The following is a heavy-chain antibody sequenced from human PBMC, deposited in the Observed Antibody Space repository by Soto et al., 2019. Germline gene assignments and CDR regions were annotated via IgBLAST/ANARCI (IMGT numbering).Heavy chain of an antibody. CDR1: GFTFSSYW. V-gene: IGHV3-7*05. CDR3: ARIIAARQNYYYGMDV. CDR2: IKQDGSEK. D-gene: IGHD6-6*01. J-gene: IGHJ6*02. Sequence: GGSLRLSCAASGFTFSSYWMSWVRQAPGKGLEWVANIKQDGSEKYYVDSVKGRFTISRDNAKNSLYLQMNSLRAEDTAVYYCARIIAARQNYYYGMDVWSQGTTVTVSS.